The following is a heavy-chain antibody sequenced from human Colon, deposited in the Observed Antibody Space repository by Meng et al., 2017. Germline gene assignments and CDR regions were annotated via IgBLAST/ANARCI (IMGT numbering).Heavy chain of an antibody. V-gene: IGHV3-23*01. CDR2: MSGTGFST. CDR3: ARDPEGLKQPNYFDH. J-gene: IGHJ4*02. D-gene: IGHD1-14*01. CDR1: GFTFNSFS. Sequence: GESLKISCVASGFTFNSFSLSWVRQAPGKGLKWVSHMSGTGFSTYYADAVKGRFTISRDKSKNTLYLQMNSLRAEDTARYYCARDPEGLKQPNYFDHWGQGTPVTVSS.